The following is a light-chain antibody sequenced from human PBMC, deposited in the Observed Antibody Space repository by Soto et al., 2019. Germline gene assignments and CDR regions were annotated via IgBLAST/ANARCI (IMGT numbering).Light chain of an antibody. CDR3: QQANSFPLT. CDR1: QGGSKW. CDR2: GAS. V-gene: IGKV1-12*01. Sequence: DIPLTQAPSSLSAAVGDRVTITCRASQGGSKWLAWSQQKPGKAPILLIHGASSLQSGVPSRFSGSGSGTDFTLTIPSLQPEDIATYYCQQANSFPLTFGQGTRLDIK. J-gene: IGKJ5*01.